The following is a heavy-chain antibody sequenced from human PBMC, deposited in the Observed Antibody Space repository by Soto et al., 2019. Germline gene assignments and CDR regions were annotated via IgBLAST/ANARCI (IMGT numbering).Heavy chain of an antibody. CDR3: ARGRPSGYSYGRTYYYYYGMDV. D-gene: IGHD5-18*01. CDR2: INAGNGNT. V-gene: IGHV1-3*01. J-gene: IGHJ6*02. CDR1: GYTFTSYA. Sequence: QVQLVQSGAEVKKPGASVKVSCKASGYTFTSYAMHWVRQAPGQRLEWMGWINAGNGNTKYSQKFQGRVTITRDTSASTAYMELSSLRSEDTAVYYCARGRPSGYSYGRTYYYYYGMDVWGQGTTGTVSS.